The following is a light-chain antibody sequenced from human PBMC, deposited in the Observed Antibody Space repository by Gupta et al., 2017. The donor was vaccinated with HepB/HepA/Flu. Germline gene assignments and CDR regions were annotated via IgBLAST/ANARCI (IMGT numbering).Light chain of an antibody. J-gene: IGKJ5*01. CDR2: GAS. CDR3: QQLASYS. V-gene: IGKV1-9*01. CDR1: HGISSF. Sequence: DIQLTQSPSFLSASVGDRVTITCRASHGISSFLAWYQQKPGKAPELLIYGASTLQSGVPSRFSGXGSXTEFTLXSRRRKNEDFDAYCCQQLASYSFGXGTRLEIK.